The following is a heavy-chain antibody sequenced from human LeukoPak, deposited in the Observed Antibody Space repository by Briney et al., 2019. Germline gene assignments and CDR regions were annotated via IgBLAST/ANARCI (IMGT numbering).Heavy chain of an antibody. CDR2: TYYRSKWSS. D-gene: IGHD1-26*01. CDR1: GDSDSSNSDA. J-gene: IGHJ4*02. V-gene: IGHV6-1*01. Sequence: SQTLSLTCAISGDSDSSNSDAWNWIRQSPSRGLEWLGRTYYRSKWSSGYAASVKSRITINPDTSKNQFSLQLKSETPEDTAVYYCARSQTGGTFDYWGQGALVTVSS. CDR3: ARSQTGGTFDY.